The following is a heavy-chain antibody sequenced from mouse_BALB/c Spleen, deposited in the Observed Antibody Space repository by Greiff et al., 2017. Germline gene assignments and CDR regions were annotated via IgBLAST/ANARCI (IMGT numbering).Heavy chain of an antibody. CDR1: GYTFTDYY. Sequence: QVQLKESGPELVKPGASVKISCKASGYTFTDYYINWVKQKPGQGLEWIGWIYPGSGNTKYNEKFKGKATLTVDTSSSTAYMQLSSLTSEDTAVYFCARGSNWDAWFAYWGQGTLVTVSA. J-gene: IGHJ3*01. D-gene: IGHD4-1*01. CDR2: IYPGSGNT. CDR3: ARGSNWDAWFAY. V-gene: IGHV1-84*02.